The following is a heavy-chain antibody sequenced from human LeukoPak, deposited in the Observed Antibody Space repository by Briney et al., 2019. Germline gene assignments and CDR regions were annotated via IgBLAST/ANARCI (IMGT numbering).Heavy chain of an antibody. J-gene: IGHJ6*04. CDR2: IIPIFGTA. D-gene: IGHD2-15*01. V-gene: IGHV1-69*13. CDR1: GGTFSSYA. Sequence: SVKASCKASGGTFSSYAISWVRQAPGQGLEWMGGIIPIFGTANYAQKFQGRVTITADESTSTAYMELSSLRSEDTAVYYCARHPGYCSGGSCYYYYYYGMDVWGKGTTVTVSS. CDR3: ARHPGYCSGGSCYYYYYYGMDV.